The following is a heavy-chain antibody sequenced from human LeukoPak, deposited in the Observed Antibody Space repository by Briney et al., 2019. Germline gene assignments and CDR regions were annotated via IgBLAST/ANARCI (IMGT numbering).Heavy chain of an antibody. J-gene: IGHJ4*02. CDR3: AKDPYGSGSYCDY. CDR2: ISSSSSYT. Sequence: KPGGSLRLSCAASGFTFSDYYMSWIRQAPGKGLEWVSYISSSSSYTNYADSVKGRFTISRDNSKNSLYLQMNSLRAEDTALYYCAKDPYGSGSYCDYWGQGTLVTVSS. CDR1: GFTFSDYY. V-gene: IGHV3-11*05. D-gene: IGHD3-10*01.